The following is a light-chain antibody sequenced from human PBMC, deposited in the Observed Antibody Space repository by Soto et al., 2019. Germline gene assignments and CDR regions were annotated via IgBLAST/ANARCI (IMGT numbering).Light chain of an antibody. J-gene: IGLJ2*01. CDR2: DVS. CDR3: CSYAGSYTFS. Sequence: QSALTQPRSVSVSPGQSVTISCTGTSSDVGGYNYVSWYQQHPGKAPKLMIYDVSKRPSGVPDRFSGSKSGNTASLTISGLQAEDEADYYCCSYAGSYTFSFGGGTKLTVL. CDR1: SSDVGGYNY. V-gene: IGLV2-11*01.